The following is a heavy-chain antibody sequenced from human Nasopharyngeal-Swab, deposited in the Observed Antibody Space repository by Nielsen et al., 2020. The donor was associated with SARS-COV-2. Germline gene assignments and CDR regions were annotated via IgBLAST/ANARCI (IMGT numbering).Heavy chain of an antibody. J-gene: IGHJ1*01. CDR2: INIYGTTT. Sequence: GESLNISCAASGFTFSNYWMHWVRQAPGKGLVWVARINIYGTTTTHADSVKGRFTISRDNAKNTLSLQMNSLTPEDTAVYFCVRGPIEGATEYFQHWGQGTLVTVSS. CDR3: VRGPIEGATEYFQH. V-gene: IGHV3-74*03. CDR1: GFTFSNYW. D-gene: IGHD1-26*01.